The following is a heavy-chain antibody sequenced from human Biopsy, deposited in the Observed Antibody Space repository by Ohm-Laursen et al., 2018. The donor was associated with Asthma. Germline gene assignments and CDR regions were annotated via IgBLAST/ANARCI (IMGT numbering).Heavy chain of an antibody. CDR1: SGSGGYMRSGNYY. CDR2: IYYSGTT. CDR3: VRGSSSWHHGPFHYYYGLGV. V-gene: IGHV4-39*01. D-gene: IGHD6-13*01. J-gene: IGHJ6*02. Sequence: TLSLTCSLSSGSGGYMRSGNYYWGWIRQPPGKGLEWIGSIYYSGTTYYNPSPESRVTVSADTSNNQFSLKLTSVTAADTAVYYCVRGSSSWHHGPFHYYYGLGVWGQGTTATVSS.